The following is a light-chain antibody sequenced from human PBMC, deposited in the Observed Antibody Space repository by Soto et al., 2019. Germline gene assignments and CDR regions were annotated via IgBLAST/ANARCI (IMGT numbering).Light chain of an antibody. V-gene: IGLV2-14*01. CDR3: SSYTTSSTRV. J-gene: IGLJ1*01. CDR2: EVT. CDR1: SSDIGIYKY. Sequence: QSALTQPASVSGPPGQSIAISCTGSSSDIGIYKYVSWYQQHPGKVPKLIIYEVTNRPSGVSNRFSGSKSGNTASLTISGLRAEDEADYYCSSYTTSSTRVFGPGTKLTVL.